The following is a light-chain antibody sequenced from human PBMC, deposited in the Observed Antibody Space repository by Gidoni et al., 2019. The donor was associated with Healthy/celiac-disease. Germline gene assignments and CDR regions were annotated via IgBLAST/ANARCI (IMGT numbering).Light chain of an antibody. CDR2: PAS. CDR1: QDIDNW. V-gene: IGKV1-12*01. J-gene: IGKJ1*01. CDR3: QQANSFPRT. Sequence: DIQMTQSPSSVSASVRDRVTITCRASQDIDNWLAWYQQKPGKALKLLIYPASSVQSGVPARFSGSGSGTDFTLTISSLQPEDFATYYCQQANSFPRTFGQGTKVEIK.